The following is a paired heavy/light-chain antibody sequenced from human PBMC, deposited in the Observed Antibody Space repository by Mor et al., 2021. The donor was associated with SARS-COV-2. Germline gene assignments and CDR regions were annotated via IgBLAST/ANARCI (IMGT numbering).Heavy chain of an antibody. V-gene: IGHV1-46*01. CDR2: INPSGGST. CDR1: GYTFISYY. Sequence: QVQLVQSGAEVKKPGASVKVSCKASGYTFISYYMHWVRQAPGQGLEWMGVINPSGGSTSYAQKFQGRIALTRDTSTSTVYMELSSLRSEDTAVYYCARLSGYCGGGNCHPSFDYWGQGTLVTVSS. J-gene: IGHJ4*02. CDR3: ARLSGYCGGGNCHPSFDY. D-gene: IGHD2-15*01.
Light chain of an antibody. J-gene: IGKJ4*01. CDR1: QSITSN. V-gene: IGKV3-15*01. CDR3: QHYNNWPPALT. CDR2: GAS. Sequence: EIVLTQSPDTLSVSPGGRATLSCRANQSITSNLVWYQQKVGQAPRLLIYGASTRATGIPARFSGSGSGTEFTLTISSLQSEDFAVYYCQHYNNWPPALTFGGGTKVEIK.